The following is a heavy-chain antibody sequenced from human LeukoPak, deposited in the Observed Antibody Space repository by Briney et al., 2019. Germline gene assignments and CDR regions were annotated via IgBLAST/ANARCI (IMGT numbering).Heavy chain of an antibody. V-gene: IGHV3-33*01. CDR1: GFTFSSYG. CDR3: ARDPGECSGGSCHEIHFDY. J-gene: IGHJ4*02. CDR2: IWYDGSNK. D-gene: IGHD2-15*01. Sequence: GRSLRLSCAASGFTFSSYGMHWVRQAPGKGLEWVAVIWYDGSNKYYADSVKGRFTISRDNSKNTLYLQMNSLRAEDTAVYYCARDPGECSGGSCHEIHFDYWGQGTLVTVSS.